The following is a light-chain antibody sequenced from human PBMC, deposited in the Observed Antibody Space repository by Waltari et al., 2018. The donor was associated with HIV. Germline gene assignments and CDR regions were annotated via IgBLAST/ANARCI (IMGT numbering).Light chain of an antibody. J-gene: IGLJ3*02. CDR3: SSYSTRNFLM. Sequence: QSALTQPASVSGSPGPSITISCSGPPSDLAPLNYVSWYQQHPGNVPKLIFFEVYYRPAGLSDRFSASKSGNTASLTISDLQPEDEAGYFCSSYSTRNFLMFGGGTKLTVL. CDR2: EVY. CDR1: PSDLAPLNY. V-gene: IGLV2-14*03.